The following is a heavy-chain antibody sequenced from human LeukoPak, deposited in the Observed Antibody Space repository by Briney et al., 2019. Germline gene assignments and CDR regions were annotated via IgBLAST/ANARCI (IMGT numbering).Heavy chain of an antibody. D-gene: IGHD2-15*01. CDR2: IYTSGST. Sequence: PSETLSLTCTVSGGSISSNSYYWSWIRQPAGKGLEWIGRIYTSGSTNYNPSLKGRVTISVDTSKNQFSLKLNSVTAADTAVYFCASSKKGGGSGYWGQGTLVTVSS. V-gene: IGHV4-61*02. J-gene: IGHJ4*02. CDR1: GGSISSNSYY. CDR3: ASSKKGGGSGY.